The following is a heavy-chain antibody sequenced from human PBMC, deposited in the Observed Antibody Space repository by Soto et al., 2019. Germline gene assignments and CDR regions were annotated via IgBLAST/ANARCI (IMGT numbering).Heavy chain of an antibody. J-gene: IGHJ4*02. Sequence: QVQLVESGGGVVQPGRSLRLSCAASRFTFSSYGMHWVRQAPGKGLEWVAVISYDATYKRYADSVKGRFTISRDNSKNTLYLQMNSLRVEDTAVYYCARTYCSSTSCYGTDYWGQGTLVTVSS. CDR1: RFTFSSYG. CDR2: ISYDATYK. V-gene: IGHV3-30*03. D-gene: IGHD2-2*01. CDR3: ARTYCSSTSCYGTDY.